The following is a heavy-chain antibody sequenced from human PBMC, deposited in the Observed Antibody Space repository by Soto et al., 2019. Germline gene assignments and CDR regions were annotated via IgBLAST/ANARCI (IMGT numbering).Heavy chain of an antibody. J-gene: IGHJ4*02. D-gene: IGHD2-21*02. CDR3: AKAWGTVVVTAIDY. Sequence: GGSLRLSCAASGFTFSSYGMHWVRQAPGKGLEWVAVISYDGSNKYYADSVKGRFTISRDNSKNTLYLQMNSLRAEDTAVYYCAKAWGTVVVTAIDYWGQGTLVTVSS. CDR1: GFTFSSYG. V-gene: IGHV3-30*18. CDR2: ISYDGSNK.